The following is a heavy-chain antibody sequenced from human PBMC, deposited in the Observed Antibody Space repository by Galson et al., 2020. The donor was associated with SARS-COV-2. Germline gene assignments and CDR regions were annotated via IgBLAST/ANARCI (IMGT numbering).Heavy chain of an antibody. J-gene: IGHJ6*02. CDR2: ISYSGSA. D-gene: IGHD4-17*01. CDR1: DGPMSSYY. Sequence: ETSETLSLTCSVSDGPMSSYYWSWIRQPPGKGLEWIGYISYSGSANYNPSLRSRVTISVDLSKNQFSLKVTSVTAADTAVYCCARDPAPLYGDNYYYGMDVWGRGTTVTVSS. CDR3: ARDPAPLYGDNYYYGMDV. V-gene: IGHV4-59*01.